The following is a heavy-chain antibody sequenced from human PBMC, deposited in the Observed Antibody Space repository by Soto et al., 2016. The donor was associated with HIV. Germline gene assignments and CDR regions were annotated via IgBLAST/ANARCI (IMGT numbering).Heavy chain of an antibody. D-gene: IGHD5-12*01. Sequence: EVQLLESGGGLVQPGGSLRLSCAASGFTFSSYAMSWVRQAPGKGLEWVSAISGSGGSTYYADSVKGRFTISRDNSKNTLYLQMNSLRAEDTAVYYCAKVKRQMATSQNYFDYWGQGTLVTVSS. CDR3: AKVKRQMATSQNYFDY. CDR1: GFTFSSYA. J-gene: IGHJ4*02. CDR2: ISGSGGST. V-gene: IGHV3-23*01.